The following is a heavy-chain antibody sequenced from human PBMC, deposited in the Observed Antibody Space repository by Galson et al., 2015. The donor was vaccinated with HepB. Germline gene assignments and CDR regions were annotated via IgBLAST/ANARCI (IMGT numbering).Heavy chain of an antibody. J-gene: IGHJ6*02. V-gene: IGHV1-3*01. CDR3: ARDLAPPDVPFNGYFFYGMDV. Sequence: SVKVSCKASGYTFTSYAIHWVRQAPGQRLEWMGWINAGNGNTKYSQKFQGRVTITSDTSASTAYMELNSLRSEDTAVYYCARDLAPPDVPFNGYFFYGMDVWGRGTTVTVS. CDR2: INAGNGNT. CDR1: GYTFTSYA. D-gene: IGHD2-8*01.